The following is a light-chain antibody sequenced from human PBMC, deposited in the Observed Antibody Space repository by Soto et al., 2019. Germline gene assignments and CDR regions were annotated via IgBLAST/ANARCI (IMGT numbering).Light chain of an antibody. CDR1: QSVSSN. Sequence: EIVLTQSPATLSVSLGDSSTLSCRASQSVSSNLAWYQQKPGQAPRLLIYGASTRATGIPARSSGSGSGKEFTLTISSLQSEDFAVYYCQQYNNWPPWTFGQGTKVDIK. V-gene: IGKV3-15*01. J-gene: IGKJ1*01. CDR2: GAS. CDR3: QQYNNWPPWT.